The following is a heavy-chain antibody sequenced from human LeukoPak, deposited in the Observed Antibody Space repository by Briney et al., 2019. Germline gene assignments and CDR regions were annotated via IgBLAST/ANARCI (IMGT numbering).Heavy chain of an antibody. CDR1: GFTFSSYS. V-gene: IGHV3-21*04. Sequence: PGGSLRLSCAASGFTFSSYSMNWVRQAPGKGLEWVSSISSSSSYIYYADSVKGRSTISRDNSKNTLYLQMNSLRAEDTAVYYCAKDLVTGSLDYWGQGTLVTVSS. J-gene: IGHJ4*02. CDR2: ISSSSSYI. D-gene: IGHD3-10*01. CDR3: AKDLVTGSLDY.